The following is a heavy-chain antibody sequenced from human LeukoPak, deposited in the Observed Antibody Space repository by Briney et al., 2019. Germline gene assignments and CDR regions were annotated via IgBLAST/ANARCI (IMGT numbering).Heavy chain of an antibody. V-gene: IGHV4-59*01. D-gene: IGHD5-24*01. CDR1: GGSISSYY. CDR2: IYYSGST. J-gene: IGHJ4*02. Sequence: SETLSLTCTVSGGSISSYYWSWIRQPPGKGLEWIGYIYYSGSTNYNPSLKSRVTISVDTSKNQFSLKLSSVTAADTAVYYCARGGPNGSSDYWGQGTLVTVSS. CDR3: ARGGPNGSSDY.